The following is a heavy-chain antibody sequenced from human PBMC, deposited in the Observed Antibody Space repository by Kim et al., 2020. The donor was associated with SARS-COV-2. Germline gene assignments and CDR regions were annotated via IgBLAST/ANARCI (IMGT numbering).Heavy chain of an antibody. CDR3: TRLSWGAGMIFHKEHREGRQGFDV. Sequence: GESLKISCQGSGYNFRDFWIVWVRQMPGKGLELMGIIYPGDSDTRYTPSFRGQVTISADNSISTAYLHWSSLKASDSAIYYCTRLSWGAGMIFHKEHREGRQGFDVWGQGTQVTGSS. V-gene: IGHV5-51*01. D-gene: IGHD1-26*01. CDR1: GYNFRDFW. CDR2: IYPGDSDT. J-gene: IGHJ6*02.